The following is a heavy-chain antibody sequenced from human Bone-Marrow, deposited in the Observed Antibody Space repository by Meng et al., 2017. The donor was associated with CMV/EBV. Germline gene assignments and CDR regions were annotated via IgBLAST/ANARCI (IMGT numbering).Heavy chain of an antibody. CDR1: GGSISSTTYY. D-gene: IGHD2/OR15-2a*01. Sequence: SETLSLTCTVSGGSISSTTYYWGWVRQPPGKGLEWIGSIYYSGSTYYNPSLKSRVTISVDTSKNQFSLKLSSVTAADTAVYYCARKPNHVGGYYYFDLWGRGTLVTGYS. J-gene: IGHJ2*01. CDR2: IYYSGST. V-gene: IGHV4-39*01. CDR3: ARKPNHVGGYYYFDL.